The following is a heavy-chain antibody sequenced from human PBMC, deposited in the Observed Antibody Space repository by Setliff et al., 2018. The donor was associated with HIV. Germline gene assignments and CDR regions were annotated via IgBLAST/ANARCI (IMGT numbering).Heavy chain of an antibody. Sequence: SETLSLTCTVSGDTDFYWNWIRQPPGKGLEWIGYIHASGKTNYNPSLKSRVTMSVDTSKNQFSLKLSSVTAAETAVYYCARGEDWGQGTLVT. V-gene: IGHV4-4*09. CDR3: ARGED. J-gene: IGHJ4*02. CDR1: GDTDFY. CDR2: IHASGKT.